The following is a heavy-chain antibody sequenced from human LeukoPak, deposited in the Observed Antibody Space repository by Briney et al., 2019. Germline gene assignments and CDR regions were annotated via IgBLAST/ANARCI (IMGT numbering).Heavy chain of an antibody. V-gene: IGHV3-74*01. CDR3: ARGTQVDYGDY. Sequence: GGSLRLSCAASGFTFSSYWMHWVRQAPGKGLVWVSRINSDGSSTSYADSVKGRFTISRDNAKNTLYLQMNSLRAEDTAVYYCARGTQVDYGDYWGQGTLVTVSS. J-gene: IGHJ4*02. CDR2: INSDGSST. CDR1: GFTFSSYW. D-gene: IGHD2-2*01.